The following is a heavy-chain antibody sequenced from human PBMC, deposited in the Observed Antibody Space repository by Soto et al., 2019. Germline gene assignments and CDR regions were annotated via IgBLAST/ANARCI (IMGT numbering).Heavy chain of an antibody. J-gene: IGHJ1*01. V-gene: IGHV1-69*08. Sequence: QVQLVQSGAEVKKPGSSVKVSCKASGGTFSSYTISWVRQAPGQGLEWMGRIIPILGIANYAQKFQGRVTSTADKSTSTAYMELSSLRSEDTAVYYCARDLEAGTINFPHWGQGTLVTVSS. CDR3: ARDLEAGTINFPH. CDR2: IIPILGIA. CDR1: GGTFSSYT. D-gene: IGHD6-19*01.